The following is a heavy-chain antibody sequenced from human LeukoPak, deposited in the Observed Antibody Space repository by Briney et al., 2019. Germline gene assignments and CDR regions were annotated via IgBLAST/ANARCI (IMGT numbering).Heavy chain of an antibody. Sequence: PGGSLRLSCAASEFTFKNAWMNWVRQAPGKGLECVGRIRSKTDGGTTDYAAPVRGRFTISRDDSKNMLYLQMNSLKTEDTAVYYCSTGLIPTTGYYWGQGTLVAVSS. CDR3: STGLIPTTGYY. J-gene: IGHJ4*02. D-gene: IGHD1-1*01. V-gene: IGHV3-15*01. CDR1: EFTFKNAW. CDR2: IRSKTDGGTT.